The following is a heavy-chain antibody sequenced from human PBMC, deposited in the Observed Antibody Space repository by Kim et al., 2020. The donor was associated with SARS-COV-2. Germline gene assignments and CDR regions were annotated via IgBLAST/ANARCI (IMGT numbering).Heavy chain of an antibody. J-gene: IGHJ4*02. CDR1: GFTFINYP. CDR2: ISSSSTTR. Sequence: GGSLRLSCAASGFTFINYPMNWVRQAPGKGMEWVSYISSSSTTRYYADPVKGRFTISRDTATESLDLQMNSLRAEDTAVYYCARGRSYEPFDYWGQGTLVTASS. CDR3: ARGRSYEPFDY. V-gene: IGHV3-48*01. D-gene: IGHD3-16*01.